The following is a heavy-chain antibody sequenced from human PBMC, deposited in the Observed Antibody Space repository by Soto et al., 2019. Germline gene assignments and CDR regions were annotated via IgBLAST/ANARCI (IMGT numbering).Heavy chain of an antibody. CDR3: ARDSSPYYDFWSGFYTYFDY. CDR2: ISSGSSYI. CDR1: GFTFSSYR. Sequence: GGSLRLSCATSGFTFSSYRMNWVRQAPGKDLEWISSISSGSSYIYYADSVKGRFIISRDNAKSSLYLQMNSLRADDTAVYYCARDSSPYYDFWSGFYTYFDYWGQGVQVTVSS. J-gene: IGHJ4*02. D-gene: IGHD3-3*01. V-gene: IGHV3-21*01.